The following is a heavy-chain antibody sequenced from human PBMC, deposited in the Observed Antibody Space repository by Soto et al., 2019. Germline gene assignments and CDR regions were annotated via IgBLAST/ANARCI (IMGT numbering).Heavy chain of an antibody. J-gene: IGHJ4*02. V-gene: IGHV4-34*01. CDR3: ARGRVVSTISDFDY. CDR1: GGSFSGYY. Sequence: SETLSLTCAVYGGSFSGYYWTWVRQPPGKGLEWIGEINHSGSTNYTPALESRITISLDASKNQFSLRLSAVTAADTAVYYCARGRVVSTISDFDYWGQGTLVTVSS. D-gene: IGHD5-12*01. CDR2: INHSGST.